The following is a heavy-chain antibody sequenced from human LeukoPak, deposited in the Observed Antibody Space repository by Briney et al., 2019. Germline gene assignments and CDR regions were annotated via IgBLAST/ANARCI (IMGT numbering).Heavy chain of an antibody. J-gene: IGHJ6*03. Sequence: PSETLSLTCTVSGGSISTYYWSWIRQPPGKGLEWIGDIYYSGTTSYNPSLKSRVTISVDTSKNQFSLKLTSVTAADTAVYYCARYAAAGTDYYYYMDVWGKGTTVTVSS. CDR3: ARYAAAGTDYYYYMDV. CDR1: GGSISTYY. CDR2: IYYSGTT. V-gene: IGHV4-59*01. D-gene: IGHD6-13*01.